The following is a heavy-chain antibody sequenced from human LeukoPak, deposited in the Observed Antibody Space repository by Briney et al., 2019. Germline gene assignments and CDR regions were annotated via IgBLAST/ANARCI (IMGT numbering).Heavy chain of an antibody. CDR3: ARTYCSTNACQFDY. D-gene: IGHD2-2*01. CDR2: IFHTGTT. CDR1: GGTTSTYY. J-gene: IGHJ4*02. V-gene: IGHV4-59*08. Sequence: SETLSCKGTGSGGTTSTYYWSAIGQPPGKGLECLGFIFHTGTTNYNPSLKGRVTMTVDTSKNQFSLKLSSVTAADTAVYYCARTYCSTNACQFDYWGQGTLVTVSS.